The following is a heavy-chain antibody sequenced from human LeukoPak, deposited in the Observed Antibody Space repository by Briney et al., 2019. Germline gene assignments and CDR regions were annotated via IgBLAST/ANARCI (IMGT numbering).Heavy chain of an antibody. CDR1: GFTFSSYW. Sequence: GGSLRLSCAASGFTFSSYWMTWVRQAPGKGLELVANIKQDRSEKYYVDSVKGRFTISRDNAKNSLYLQMNSLRAEDTAVYYCAELGITMIGGVWGKGTTVTISS. CDR2: IKQDRSEK. V-gene: IGHV3-7*01. J-gene: IGHJ6*04. D-gene: IGHD3-10*02. CDR3: AELGITMIGGV.